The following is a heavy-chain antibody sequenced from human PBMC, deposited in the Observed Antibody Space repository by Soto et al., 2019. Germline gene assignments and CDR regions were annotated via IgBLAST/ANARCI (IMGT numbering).Heavy chain of an antibody. CDR3: AKPNSSGLDAFDI. CDR1: GFTFSSYA. CDR2: ISGSGGST. Sequence: EVQLLESGGGLVQPGGSLRLSCAASGFTFSSYAMSWVRQAPGKGLEWVSAISGSGGSTYYADSVKGRFTISRDNSKNTLYLQINSLRAEDTAVYYCAKPNSSGLDAFDIWGQGTMVTVSS. V-gene: IGHV3-23*01. D-gene: IGHD6-19*01. J-gene: IGHJ3*02.